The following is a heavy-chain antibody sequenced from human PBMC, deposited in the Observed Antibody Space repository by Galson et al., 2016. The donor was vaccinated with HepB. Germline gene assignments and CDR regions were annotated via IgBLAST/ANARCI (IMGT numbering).Heavy chain of an antibody. D-gene: IGHD2-21*01. J-gene: IGHJ4*01. Sequence: TLSLTCIVSGASVRSDTYYWSWIRQHPGKGLEWIGYIAYTGSTFNNPSLKSRVTMSVDTSENQFSLKVRSVTVADTAVYYCVRTNSDHINYFFDYWGHGTLVTVST. CDR3: VRTNSDHINYFFDY. CDR2: IAYTGST. V-gene: IGHV4-31*03. CDR1: GASVRSDTYY.